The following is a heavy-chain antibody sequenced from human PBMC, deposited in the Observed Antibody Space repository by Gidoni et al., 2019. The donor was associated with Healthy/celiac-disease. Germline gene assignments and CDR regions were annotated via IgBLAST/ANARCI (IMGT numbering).Heavy chain of an antibody. CDR2: ISSSSSTI. D-gene: IGHD3-10*01. V-gene: IGHV3-48*04. J-gene: IGHJ4*02. CDR1: GFTFSSYS. Sequence: EVQLVESGGGLVQPGGSLRLSCSASGFTFSSYSMNWVRQAPGKGLGWVSYISSSSSTIYYADSVKGRFTISRDNAKNSLYLQMNSLRAEDTAVYYCWVRGDHFDYWGQGTLVTVSS. CDR3: WVRGDHFDY.